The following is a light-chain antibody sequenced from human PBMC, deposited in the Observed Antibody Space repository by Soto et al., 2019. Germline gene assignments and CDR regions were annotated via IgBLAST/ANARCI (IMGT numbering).Light chain of an antibody. J-gene: IGLJ3*02. CDR3: CSYAGSYTNWV. CDR1: RSDVGGFNY. V-gene: IGLV2-11*01. Sequence: QSALTQPRSVSGSPGQSVTISCTGTRSDVGGFNYVSWYQQHPGKAPKLMIYAVSKRPSGVPDRFSGSRSGNTASLTISGLQAEDEADYYCCSYAGSYTNWVFGGGTKLTAL. CDR2: AVS.